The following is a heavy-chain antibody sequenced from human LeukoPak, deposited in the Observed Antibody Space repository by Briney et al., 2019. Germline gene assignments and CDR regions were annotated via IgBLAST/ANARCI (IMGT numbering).Heavy chain of an antibody. CDR1: VTPLPAMV. Sequence: ASVKAPAMLLVTPLPAMVSAGCDRPLDKGLSGWDAQKLQGRVTMTTDTSTSTAYMELRSLRSDDTAVYYCARDSFNWYGDYYFDYWGQGTLVTVSS. CDR3: ARDSFNWYGDYYFDY. D-gene: IGHD1-1*01. V-gene: IGHV1-18*01. J-gene: IGHJ4*02.